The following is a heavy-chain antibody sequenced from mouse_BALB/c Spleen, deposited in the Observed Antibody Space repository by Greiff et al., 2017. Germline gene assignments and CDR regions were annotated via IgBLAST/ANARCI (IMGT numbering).Heavy chain of an antibody. CDR2: ISYDGSN. Sequence: EVKLMESGPGLVKPSQSLSLTCSVTGYSITSGYYWNWIRQFPGNKLEWMGYISYDGSNNYNPSLKNRISITRDTSKNQFFLKLNSVTTEDTATYYCALYYRYDEGFAYWGQGTLVTVSA. CDR3: ALYYRYDEGFAY. V-gene: IGHV3-6*02. D-gene: IGHD2-14*01. J-gene: IGHJ3*01. CDR1: GYSITSGYY.